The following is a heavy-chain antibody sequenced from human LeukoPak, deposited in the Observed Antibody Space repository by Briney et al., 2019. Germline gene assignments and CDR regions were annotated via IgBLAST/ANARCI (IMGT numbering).Heavy chain of an antibody. J-gene: IGHJ4*02. CDR3: AYYYDSSGYPTYFDY. V-gene: IGHV3-23*01. D-gene: IGHD3-22*01. CDR2: ISGSGAST. Sequence: GGSLRLSCAASGFTFNNYAMSWVRQAPGKGLEWVSSISGSGASTYYADSLRGRFTIMRDNSKNTLYLQMNSLRAEDTAVYYCAYYYDSSGYPTYFDYWGQGTLVTVSS. CDR1: GFTFNNYA.